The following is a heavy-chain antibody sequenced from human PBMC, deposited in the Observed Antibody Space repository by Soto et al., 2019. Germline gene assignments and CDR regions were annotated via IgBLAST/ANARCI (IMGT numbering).Heavy chain of an antibody. D-gene: IGHD3-22*01. CDR3: ARANDSSGYYYPVSWFDP. CDR2: IIPIFGTA. V-gene: IGHV1-69*06. J-gene: IGHJ5*02. CDR1: GGTFSSYA. Sequence: SVKVSCKASGGTFSSYAISWVRQAPGQGLEWMGGIIPIFGTANYAQKFQGRVTITADKSTSTAYMELSSLRSEDTAVYYCARANDSSGYYYPVSWFDPWGQGTLVTVSS.